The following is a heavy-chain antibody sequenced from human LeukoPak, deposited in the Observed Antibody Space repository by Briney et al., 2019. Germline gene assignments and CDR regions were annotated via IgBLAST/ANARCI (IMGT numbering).Heavy chain of an antibody. CDR1: GFTFSSCG. CDR3: AKGRYSSGWNWYFDL. CDR2: ISYDGSNK. D-gene: IGHD6-19*01. V-gene: IGHV3-30*18. J-gene: IGHJ2*01. Sequence: GGSLRLSCAASGFTFSSCGMHWVSQAPGKGLEWVAVISYDGSNKDYADSVKGRFTISRDNSKNTLYLQMNSLRAEDTAVYYCAKGRYSSGWNWYFDLWGRGTLVTVSS.